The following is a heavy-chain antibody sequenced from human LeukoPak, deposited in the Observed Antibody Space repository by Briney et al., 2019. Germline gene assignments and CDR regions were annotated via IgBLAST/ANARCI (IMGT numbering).Heavy chain of an antibody. CDR1: GGSFSGYY. Sequence: SETLSLTCAVYGGSFSGYYWSWIRQPPGKGLEWIGEINHSGSTNYNPSLKSRVTISVDTSKNQFSLKLSSVTAADTAMYYCARAPLALIVFDIWGRGTMVTVSS. CDR2: INHSGST. CDR3: ARAPLALIVFDI. V-gene: IGHV4-34*01. D-gene: IGHD2-21*01. J-gene: IGHJ3*02.